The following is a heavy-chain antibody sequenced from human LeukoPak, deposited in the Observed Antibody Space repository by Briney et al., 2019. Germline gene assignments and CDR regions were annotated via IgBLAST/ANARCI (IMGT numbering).Heavy chain of an antibody. J-gene: IGHJ3*02. CDR3: AHDHLHPAYAFDI. V-gene: IGHV4-34*01. D-gene: IGHD1-1*01. CDR1: GGSFSGYY. Sequence: SETLSLTCAVYGGSFSGYYWSWIRQPPGKGLEWIGEINHSGSTNYNPSLKSRVTISVDTSKNQFSLKLSAVTAADTAVYYCAHDHLHPAYAFDIWGQGKMVTGSS. CDR2: INHSGST.